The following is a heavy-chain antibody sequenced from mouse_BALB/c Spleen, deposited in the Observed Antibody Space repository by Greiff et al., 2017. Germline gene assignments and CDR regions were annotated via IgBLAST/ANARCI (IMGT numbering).Heavy chain of an antibody. CDR2: IWGDGST. Sequence: VQRVESGPGLVAPSQSLSITCTVSGFSLTGYGVNWVRQPPGKGLEWLGMIWGDGSTDYNSALKSRLSISKDNSKSQVFLKMNSLQTDDTARYYCARAYGNYLAWFAYWGQGTLVTVSA. D-gene: IGHD2-1*01. CDR1: GFSLTGYG. V-gene: IGHV2-6-7*01. J-gene: IGHJ3*01. CDR3: ARAYGNYLAWFAY.